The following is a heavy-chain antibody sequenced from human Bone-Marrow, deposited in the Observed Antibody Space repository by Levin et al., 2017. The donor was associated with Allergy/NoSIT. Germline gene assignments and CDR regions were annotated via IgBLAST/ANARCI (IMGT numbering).Heavy chain of an antibody. CDR3: AREGGLEIAYFGWFDP. D-gene: IGHD2/OR15-2a*01. V-gene: IGHV4-34*01. J-gene: IGHJ5*02. Sequence: SQTLSLTCAVYGGSFSGYYWSWIRQPPGKGLEWIGEINHSGSTNYNPSLKSRVTISVDTSKNQFSLKLSSVTAADTAVYYCAREGGLEIAYFGWFDPWGQGTLVTVSS. CDR2: INHSGST. CDR1: GGSFSGYY.